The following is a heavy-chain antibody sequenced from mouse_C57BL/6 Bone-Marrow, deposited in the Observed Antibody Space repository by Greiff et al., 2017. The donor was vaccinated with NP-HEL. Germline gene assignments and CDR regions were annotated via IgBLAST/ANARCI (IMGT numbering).Heavy chain of an antibody. Sequence: DVLLVESGGGLVQPGGSLKLSCAASGFTFSDYGMAWVRQAPRKGPEWVAFISNLAYSIYYADNVTGRFTISRENAKNTLYLEMSSLRYEDTAMYYCARGEDRCFAYWGQGTLVTVSA. D-gene: IGHD2-14*01. CDR3: ARGEDRCFAY. J-gene: IGHJ3*01. CDR1: GFTFSDYG. V-gene: IGHV5-15*04. CDR2: ISNLAYSI.